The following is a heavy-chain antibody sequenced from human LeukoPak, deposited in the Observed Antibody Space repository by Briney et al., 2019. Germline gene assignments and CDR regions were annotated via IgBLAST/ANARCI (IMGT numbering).Heavy chain of an antibody. CDR2: MNPNSGNT. V-gene: IGHV1-8*01. J-gene: IGHJ4*02. Sequence: ASVKVSCKASGYTFTSYDINWARQATGQGLEWMGWMNPNSGNTGYAQKFQGRVTMTRNTSISTAYMELSSLRSEDTAVYYCARGVDSSSWYFYWGQGTLVTVSS. CDR3: ARGVDSSSWYFY. D-gene: IGHD6-13*01. CDR1: GYTFTSYD.